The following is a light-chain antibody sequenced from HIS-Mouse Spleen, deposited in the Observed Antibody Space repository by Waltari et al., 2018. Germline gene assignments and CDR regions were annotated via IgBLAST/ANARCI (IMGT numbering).Light chain of an antibody. CDR2: AVS. CDR1: SSHVGGYNY. V-gene: IGLV2-14*03. CDR3: SSYTSSSFNVV. Sequence: QSALTQPASVSGSPGQSITISCTGTSSHVGGYNYVPWYQQHPGKAPKLLIYAVSNRPSGVSNRFSGSKSGNTASLTISGLQAEDEADYYCSSYTSSSFNVVFGGGTKLTVL. J-gene: IGLJ2*01.